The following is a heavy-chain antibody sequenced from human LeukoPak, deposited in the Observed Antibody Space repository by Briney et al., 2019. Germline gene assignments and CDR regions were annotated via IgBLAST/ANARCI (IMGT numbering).Heavy chain of an antibody. CDR1: GFTFSSYA. D-gene: IGHD1/OR15-1a*01. CDR2: ISGSGGST. V-gene: IGHV3-23*01. J-gene: IGHJ4*02. Sequence: GGSLRLSCAASGFTFSSYAMSWVRQAPGKGLEWVSAISGSGGSTYYADSVKGRFTISRDNSKNTLYLQMKSLRVEDTAVYYCAKILSGIGEQRAAYFDYWGQGTLVTVSS. CDR3: AKILSGIGEQRAAYFDY.